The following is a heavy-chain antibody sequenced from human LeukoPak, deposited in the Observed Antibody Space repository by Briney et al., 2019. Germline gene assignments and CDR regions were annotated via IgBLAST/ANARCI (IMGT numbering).Heavy chain of an antibody. CDR3: ARFPIVVVTAIPEFDY. D-gene: IGHD2-21*02. Sequence: GTSVKVSCKASGYTFTSYGISWVRQAPGQGLGWMGWISAYNGNTNYAQKLQGRVTMTTDTSTSTAYMELRSLRSDDTAVYYCARFPIVVVTAIPEFDYWGQGTLVTVSS. CDR1: GYTFTSYG. CDR2: ISAYNGNT. J-gene: IGHJ4*02. V-gene: IGHV1-18*01.